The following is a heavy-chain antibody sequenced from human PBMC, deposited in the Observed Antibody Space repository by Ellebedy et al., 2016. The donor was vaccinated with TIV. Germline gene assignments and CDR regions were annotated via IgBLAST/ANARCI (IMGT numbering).Heavy chain of an antibody. CDR1: GNSFTNYW. CDR3: ARIRGYSHHSSYYFNRMDV. J-gene: IGHJ6*02. D-gene: IGHD5-18*01. V-gene: IGHV5-51*01. CDR2: IYPGDSDT. Sequence: GESLKISXKGFGNSFTNYWIGWVRQIPGKGLEWMGMIYPGDSDTRYSPSFQGQVTVSADKSITAAYLQWSSLKASDTAIYFCARIRGYSHHSSYYFNRMDVWGQGTTVTVSS.